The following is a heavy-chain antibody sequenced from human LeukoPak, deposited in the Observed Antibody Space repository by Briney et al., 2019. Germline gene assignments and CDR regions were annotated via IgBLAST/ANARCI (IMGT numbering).Heavy chain of an antibody. J-gene: IGHJ3*02. CDR2: ISAYNGDT. CDR3: ARPLTYYYDSNGRYAFEI. D-gene: IGHD3-22*01. CDR1: GYXFSSYG. V-gene: IGHV1-18*01. Sequence: ASVKVSCTTSGYXFSSYGIIWVRQAPGQGLEWMGWISAYNGDTNSAQKFQGRVTMTTDTSASTAYMELRSLRSDDTAVYYCARPLTYYYDSNGRYAFEIWGQGTMVAVSS.